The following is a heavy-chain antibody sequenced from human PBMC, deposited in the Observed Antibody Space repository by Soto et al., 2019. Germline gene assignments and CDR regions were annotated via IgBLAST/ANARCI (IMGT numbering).Heavy chain of an antibody. CDR3: EGYDFWSGPSIDY. CDR2: IYHSGST. V-gene: IGHV4-4*02. J-gene: IGHJ4*02. D-gene: IGHD3-3*01. Sequence: SETLSLTCAVSGGSISSSNWWGWVRQPPGKGLEWIGEIYHSGSTNYNPSLKSRVTISVDKSKNQFSLKLSSVTAADTAVYYCEGYDFWSGPSIDYWGQGTLVTVSS. CDR1: GGSISSSNW.